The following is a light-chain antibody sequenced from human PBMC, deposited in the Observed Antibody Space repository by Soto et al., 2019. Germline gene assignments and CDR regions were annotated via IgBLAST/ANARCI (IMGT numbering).Light chain of an antibody. CDR2: EVS. CDR1: SSHVGSYNR. V-gene: IGLV2-18*02. Sequence: SVLNQPPSVSGAPGQAVAISLTGTSSHVGSYNRVSWYQQPPGAAPKLMIYEVSNRPSGVPDRFSGSKSGNTASLTISGLQAEDEADYYCNSYTGSSTYVFGTGTKVTVL. J-gene: IGLJ1*01. CDR3: NSYTGSSTYV.